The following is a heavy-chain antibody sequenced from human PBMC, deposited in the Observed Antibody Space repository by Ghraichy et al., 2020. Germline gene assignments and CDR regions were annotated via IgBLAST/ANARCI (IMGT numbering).Heavy chain of an antibody. V-gene: IGHV4-4*07. CDR2: ISPTGST. Sequence: SETLSLTCTVSGGSIISNYCTLIRQPAWKVLEWIGRISPTGSTNYNSSLKSRVTISVDTSKNQFSLKLNSVTAADTAIYYCSSDGRRNAYDIWGQGIMVTVSS. CDR1: GGSIISNY. CDR3: SSDGRRNAYDI. J-gene: IGHJ3*02.